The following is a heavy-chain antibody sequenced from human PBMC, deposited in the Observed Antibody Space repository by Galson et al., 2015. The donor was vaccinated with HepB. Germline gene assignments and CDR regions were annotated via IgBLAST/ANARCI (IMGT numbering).Heavy chain of an antibody. D-gene: IGHD3-10*01. Sequence: SLRLSCAASGFTFSSYAMHWVRQAPGKGLEWVAVISYDGSNKYYADSVKGRFTISRDNSKNTLYLQMNSLRAEDTAVYYCARDHGVPGVIIYPPYFDYWGQGTLVTVSS. CDR1: GFTFSSYA. V-gene: IGHV3-30-3*01. CDR3: ARDHGVPGVIIYPPYFDY. CDR2: ISYDGSNK. J-gene: IGHJ4*02.